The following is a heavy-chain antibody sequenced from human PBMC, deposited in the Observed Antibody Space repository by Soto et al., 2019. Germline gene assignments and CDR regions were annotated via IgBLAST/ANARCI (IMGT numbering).Heavy chain of an antibody. J-gene: IGHJ4*02. D-gene: IGHD1-20*01. V-gene: IGHV4-59*01. CDR2: IYYNGNS. CDR3: AREQYNWKI. CDR1: GGSTSTYY. Sequence: SETLSLTCTVSGGSTSTYYWSWIRQPPGKGLEWLGYIYYNGNSYYNPSLKSRLTMSVDTSKNQFSLRLSSATAADTAVYYCAREQYNWKIWGQGTLVTVSS.